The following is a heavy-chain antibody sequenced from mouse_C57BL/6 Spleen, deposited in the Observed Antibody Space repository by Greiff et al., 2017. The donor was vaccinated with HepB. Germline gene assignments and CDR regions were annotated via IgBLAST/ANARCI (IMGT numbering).Heavy chain of an antibody. CDR3: ARFHYYGSSRYYFDY. J-gene: IGHJ2*01. Sequence: QVQLQQSGPELVKPGASVKISCKASGYAFSSSWMNWVKQRPGKGLEWIGRIYPGDGDTNYNGKFKGKATLTADKSSSTAYMQLSSLTSEDSAVYFCARFHYYGSSRYYFDYWGQGTTLTVSS. D-gene: IGHD1-1*01. CDR2: IYPGDGDT. CDR1: GYAFSSSW. V-gene: IGHV1-82*01.